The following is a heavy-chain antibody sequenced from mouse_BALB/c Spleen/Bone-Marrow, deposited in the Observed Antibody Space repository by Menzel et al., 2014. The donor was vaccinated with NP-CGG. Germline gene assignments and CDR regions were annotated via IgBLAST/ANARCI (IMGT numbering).Heavy chain of an antibody. CDR1: GYTFTYYT. J-gene: IGHJ3*01. Sequence: VQLQQSGADLARPGASVKMSCKASGYTFTYYTMYWVKQRPGQGLEWIGYINPNSDYTNYNQKFKDKATLTADKASSTAYMQLSSLTSEDSAVYYCAREVYGSWFAYWGQGTLVTVSA. V-gene: IGHV1-4*01. CDR2: INPNSDYT. D-gene: IGHD2-2*01. CDR3: AREVYGSWFAY.